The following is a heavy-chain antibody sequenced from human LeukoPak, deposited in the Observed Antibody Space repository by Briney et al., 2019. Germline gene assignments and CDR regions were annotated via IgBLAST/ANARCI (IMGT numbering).Heavy chain of an antibody. Sequence: GASVKVSCKASGYTFTGYYMHWVRQAPGQGLEWMGWVNPNSGGSNYAQKFQGRVTMTRDTSISTAYMELSRLRSDDTAVYYCARDLKGGMSPSSTSCLLGYWGQGTLVTVSS. V-gene: IGHV1-2*02. CDR2: VNPNSGGS. CDR3: ARDLKGGMSPSSTSCLLGY. D-gene: IGHD2-2*01. J-gene: IGHJ4*02. CDR1: GYTFTGYY.